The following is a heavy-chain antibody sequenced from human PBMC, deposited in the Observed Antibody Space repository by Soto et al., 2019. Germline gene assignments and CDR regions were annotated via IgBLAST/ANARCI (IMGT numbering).Heavy chain of an antibody. D-gene: IGHD1-1*01. CDR2: ISNTGGTT. CDR1: GFPFNSYT. CDR3: AKDKTGVRGGYYYYDVDV. Sequence: GGSLRLSCAASGFPFNSYTMNWVRQAPGKGLEWVSAISNTGGTTFYADSVRGRFTISRDNSKNTLYLQMNSLRAEDTAVYFCAKDKTGVRGGYYYYDVDVWGQGTTVTVSS. J-gene: IGHJ6*02. V-gene: IGHV3-23*01.